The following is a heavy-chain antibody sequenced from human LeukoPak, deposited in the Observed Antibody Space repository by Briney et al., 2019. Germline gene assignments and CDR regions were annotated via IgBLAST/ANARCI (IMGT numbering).Heavy chain of an antibody. V-gene: IGHV3-23*01. CDR3: ARDLAWGAFDY. CDR2: VSPPGGGT. D-gene: IGHD7-27*01. J-gene: IGHJ4*02. CDR1: GFTFSIHG. Sequence: GGTLRLSCAASGFTFSIHGMNWVRQAPGKGLEWLSGVSPPGGGTYYADSVKGRFTLSRDDSKNTLSLQMNSLRVEDTAVYYCARDLAWGAFDYWGQGTLVTVSS.